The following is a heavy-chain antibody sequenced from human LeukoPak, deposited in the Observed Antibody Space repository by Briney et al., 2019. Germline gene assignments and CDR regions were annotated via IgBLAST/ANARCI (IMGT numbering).Heavy chain of an antibody. V-gene: IGHV4-39*07. D-gene: IGHD4/OR15-4a*01. CDR2: IYYSGST. CDR3: ARDSKDYFFSDY. CDR1: GGSISSSSYY. Sequence: SETPSLTCTVSGGSISSSSYYLGWIRPPPGKGLEWIGSIYYSGSTYYNPSLKSRVTISVDTSKNQFSLKLSSVTAADTAVYYCARDSKDYFFSDYWGQGTLVTVSS. J-gene: IGHJ4*02.